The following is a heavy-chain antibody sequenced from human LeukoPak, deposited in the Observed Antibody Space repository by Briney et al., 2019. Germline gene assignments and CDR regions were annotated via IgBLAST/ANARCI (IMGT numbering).Heavy chain of an antibody. CDR3: ASTYSSGWYGPLDY. J-gene: IGHJ4*02. CDR1: GGSISSYY. Sequence: PSETLSLTCTVSGGSISSYYWSWIRQPPGKGLEWIGYIYYSGSTNYNPSLKSRVTISVDTSKNQFSLKLSSVTAADTAVYYCASTYSSGWYGPLDYWGQGTLVTVSS. D-gene: IGHD6-19*01. CDR2: IYYSGST. V-gene: IGHV4-59*08.